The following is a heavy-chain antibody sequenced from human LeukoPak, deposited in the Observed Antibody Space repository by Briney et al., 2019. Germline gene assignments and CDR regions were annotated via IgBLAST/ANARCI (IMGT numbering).Heavy chain of an antibody. J-gene: IGHJ6*03. CDR2: IYTSGST. Sequence: PSETLSLTCTVSGGSISSGSYYWSWIRQPAGKGLEWIGRIYTSGSTNYNPSLKSRVTISVDTSKNQFSLKLSSVTAADTAVYYCARGTTFYDILTAPNYYMDVWGKGTTVTVSS. V-gene: IGHV4-61*02. D-gene: IGHD3-9*01. CDR1: GGSISSGSYY. CDR3: ARGTTFYDILTAPNYYMDV.